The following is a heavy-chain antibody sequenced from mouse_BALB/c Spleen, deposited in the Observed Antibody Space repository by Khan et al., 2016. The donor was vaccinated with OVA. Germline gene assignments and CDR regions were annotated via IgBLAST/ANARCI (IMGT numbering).Heavy chain of an antibody. CDR2: ISSGGDYT. CDR3: ASHVTASCAY. V-gene: IGHV5-6*01. D-gene: IGHD2-1*01. CDR1: GFTFSSYS. J-gene: IGHJ3*01. Sequence: EVELVESGGDLVKPGGSLKLSCAASGFTFSSYSMSWVRQTPDKRLEWVASISSGGDYTYYPDIVKGRFTISRDNAKNTLYLEMSSLKSEDTAMYYCASHVTASCAYWGQGTLVTVSA.